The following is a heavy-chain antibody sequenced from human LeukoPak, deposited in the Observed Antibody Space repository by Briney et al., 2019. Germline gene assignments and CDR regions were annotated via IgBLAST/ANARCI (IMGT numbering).Heavy chain of an antibody. CDR1: GFNYSTYW. D-gene: IGHD3-22*01. V-gene: IGHV3-15*01. Sequence: GGPLRLCCAASGFNYSTYWMSWVRKAPEKGLEWVGRIKSKTDGGTTDDAAPVKGRFTISRDDSKNTLYLQMNSLKTEDTAVYYCTTDTGYYDSSGYTFDYWGQETLVTVSS. CDR3: TTDTGYYDSSGYTFDY. J-gene: IGHJ4*02. CDR2: IKSKTDGGTT.